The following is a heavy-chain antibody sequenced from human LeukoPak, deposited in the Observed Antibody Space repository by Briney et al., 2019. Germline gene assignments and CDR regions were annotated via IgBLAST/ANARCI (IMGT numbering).Heavy chain of an antibody. V-gene: IGHV3-23*01. CDR3: AKGGLEAPLLS. D-gene: IGHD3-10*01. CDR2: ISGSGGST. CDR1: GFTFSSYG. Sequence: GGSLRLSCAASGFTFSSYGMSWVRQAPGKGREWVSAISGSGGSTYYADSVKGRFTISRDNSKNTLYLQMNSLRAEDTAVYYCAKGGLEAPLLSWGQGTLVTVSS. J-gene: IGHJ5*02.